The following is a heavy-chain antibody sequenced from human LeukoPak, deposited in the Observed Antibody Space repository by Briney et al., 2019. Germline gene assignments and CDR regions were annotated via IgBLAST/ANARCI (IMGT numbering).Heavy chain of an antibody. CDR3: ASLSSAYSGSSIGGNFDY. V-gene: IGHV1-69*06. D-gene: IGHD1-26*01. CDR2: IIPIFGTA. CDR1: LVTFSSYA. Sequence: ASLKVSCKASLVTFSSYAISWVRQAPGQVLKWMGGIIPIFGTANYEQKFQGRVTITADKSTSTAYMELSSLRSEDTAVYYCASLSSAYSGSSIGGNFDYWGQGTLVTVSS. J-gene: IGHJ4*02.